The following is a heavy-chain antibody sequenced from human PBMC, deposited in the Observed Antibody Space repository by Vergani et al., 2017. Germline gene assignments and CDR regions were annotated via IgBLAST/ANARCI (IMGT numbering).Heavy chain of an antibody. D-gene: IGHD1-7*01. CDR2: IKQDGSEK. CDR1: GFTFSSYW. CDR3: AREYRLELRGFYYYYMDV. V-gene: IGHV3-7*01. Sequence: EVQLVESGGGLVQPGGSLRLSCAASGFTFSSYWMSWVRQAPGKGLEWVANIKQDGSEKYYVDSVKGRFTISRDNAKNSLYLQMNSLRAEDTAVYYCAREYRLELRGFYYYYMDVWGKGTTVTVSS. J-gene: IGHJ6*03.